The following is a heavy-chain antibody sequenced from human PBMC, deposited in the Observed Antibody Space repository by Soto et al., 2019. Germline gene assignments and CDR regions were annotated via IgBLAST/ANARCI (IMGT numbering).Heavy chain of an antibody. CDR2: ISTYNGDT. CDR3: ARDGVDTATGYYYGMDV. D-gene: IGHD5-18*01. J-gene: IGHJ6*02. CDR1: GYSFTNYG. Sequence: ASVKVSCKASGYSFTNYGISWVREAPGQGLEWMGWISTYNGDTDYPQKVQGRVTMTTDTSTSTAYMELRRLSSDDTAVYYCARDGVDTATGYYYGMDVWGQGTTVTVSS. V-gene: IGHV1-18*01.